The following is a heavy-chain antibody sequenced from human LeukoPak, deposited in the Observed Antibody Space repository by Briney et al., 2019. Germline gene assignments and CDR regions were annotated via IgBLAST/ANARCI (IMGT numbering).Heavy chain of an antibody. CDR1: GYTFTSYY. J-gene: IGHJ4*02. CDR2: INPSGGST. D-gene: IGHD1-26*01. Sequence: GASVKVSCKASGYTFTSYYMHWVRQAPGQGLEWMGIINPSGGSTSYAQKFQGRVTMTRDTSTSTVYMELSSLRSEDTAVYYCARAATYPAPVGPTRSRAANYYFDYWGQGTLVAVSS. CDR3: ARAATYPAPVGPTRSRAANYYFDY. V-gene: IGHV1-46*01.